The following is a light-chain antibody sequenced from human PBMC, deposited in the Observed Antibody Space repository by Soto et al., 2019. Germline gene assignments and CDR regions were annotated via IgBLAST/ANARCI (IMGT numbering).Light chain of an antibody. Sequence: EIVLTQSPATLSLSPGERATLSCRASQSVSSYLAWYQQKPGQAPRLLIYDASNRATGIPARFSGSGSGTDLTLTISSLEPEDFAVYYCQQRSNWLWTFGQGTKVDNK. V-gene: IGKV3-11*01. CDR3: QQRSNWLWT. CDR1: QSVSSY. J-gene: IGKJ1*01. CDR2: DAS.